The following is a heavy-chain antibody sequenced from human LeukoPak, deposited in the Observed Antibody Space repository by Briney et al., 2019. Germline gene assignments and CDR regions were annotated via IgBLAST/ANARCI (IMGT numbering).Heavy chain of an antibody. CDR2: IYYSGST. CDR1: GGSFSGYY. D-gene: IGHD6-19*01. J-gene: IGHJ4*02. Sequence: SETLSLTCAVYGGSFSGYYWSWIRQPPGKGLEWIGYIYYSGSTNYNPSLKSRVTISVDTSKNQFSLKLSSVTAADTAVYYCARGQEWLVPRYWGQGTLVTVSS. V-gene: IGHV4-59*01. CDR3: ARGQEWLVPRY.